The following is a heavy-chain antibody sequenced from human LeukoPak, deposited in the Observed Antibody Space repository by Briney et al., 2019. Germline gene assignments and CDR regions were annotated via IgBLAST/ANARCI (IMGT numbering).Heavy chain of an antibody. J-gene: IGHJ4*02. CDR1: GFTFSLFA. CDR2: ISGSGGAT. D-gene: IGHD3-22*01. V-gene: IGHV3-23*01. CDR3: AKDGYNYDSSGHFDY. Sequence: PGGPLRLSCAASGFTFSLFAMHWVRQAPGKGLEWVSAISGSGGATYHADADSVKGRFTISRDNSKNALYLEINNLRAEDTAVYYCAKDGYNYDSSGHFDYWGQGTLVTVSS.